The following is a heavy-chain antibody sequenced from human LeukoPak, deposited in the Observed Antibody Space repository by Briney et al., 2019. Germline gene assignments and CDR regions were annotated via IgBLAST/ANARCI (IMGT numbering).Heavy chain of an antibody. CDR1: GYTFTRYG. Sequence: ASVKVSCKASGYTFTRYGIRWVRQAPGQGLEWMGWISAYNGNTNYAQKLQGRVTMTTDTSTSTAYMELRRLRSDDTAVYYCAREEGGYSYGFVSDYWGQGTLVTVSS. CDR2: ISAYNGNT. V-gene: IGHV1-18*01. J-gene: IGHJ4*02. D-gene: IGHD5-18*01. CDR3: AREEGGYSYGFVSDY.